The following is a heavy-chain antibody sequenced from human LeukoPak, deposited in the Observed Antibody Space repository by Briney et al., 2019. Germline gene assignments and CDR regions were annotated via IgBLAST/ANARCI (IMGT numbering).Heavy chain of an antibody. CDR2: IYWNGGRT. D-gene: IGHD3-22*01. V-gene: IGHV3-20*04. J-gene: IGHJ6*02. Sequence: GSLRLSCAASGFTFDDYGMSWVRQAPGKGLEWVSGIYWNGGRTGYVDSVKGRFTISRDNAKNSLYLQMNSLRAEDTAVYYCARDGDPGYYDSSGYYYFYYGMDVWGQGTTVTVSS. CDR1: GFTFDDYG. CDR3: ARDGDPGYYDSSGYYYFYYGMDV.